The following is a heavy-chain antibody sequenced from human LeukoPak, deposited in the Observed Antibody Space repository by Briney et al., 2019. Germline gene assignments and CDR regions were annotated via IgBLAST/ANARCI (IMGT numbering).Heavy chain of an antibody. CDR2: ISWNSGSI. J-gene: IGHJ4*02. V-gene: IGHV3-9*01. CDR1: GFTFDDYA. D-gene: IGHD3-22*01. CDR3: AKEGYYDSSGYPPGYFDY. Sequence: GGSLRLPCAASGFTFDDYAMHWVRQAPGKGLEWVSGISWNSGSIGYADSVKGRFTISRDNAKNSLYLQMNSLRAEDTALYYCAKEGYYDSSGYPPGYFDYWGQGTLVTVSS.